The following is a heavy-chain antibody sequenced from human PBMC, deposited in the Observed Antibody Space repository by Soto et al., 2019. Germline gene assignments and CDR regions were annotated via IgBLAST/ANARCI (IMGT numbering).Heavy chain of an antibody. Sequence: QVQLVQSGAEVKKPGASVKVSCKAAGYTFTCYYMHWVRQAPGQGLEWMGWINPNSGGPNYAQKFHGRVNMNRDTSISTAYMELSRLRSDVTSVYYGAPRSTALAETWGQGTLVTFSS. CDR3: APRSTALAET. CDR1: GYTFTCYY. CDR2: INPNSGGP. J-gene: IGHJ4*02. V-gene: IGHV1-2*02.